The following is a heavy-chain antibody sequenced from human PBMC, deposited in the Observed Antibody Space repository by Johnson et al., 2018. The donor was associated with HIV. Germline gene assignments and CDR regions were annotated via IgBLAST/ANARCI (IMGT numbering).Heavy chain of an antibody. D-gene: IGHD1-14*01. CDR3: AKDDALQREPNAFDI. CDR2: ISYDGSNK. J-gene: IGHJ3*02. Sequence: QVQLVESGGGVVQPGRSLRLSCAASGFTFSSYAMHWVRQAPGKGLEWVAVISYDGSNKYYADYVKGRVTISRDNSKNTLYLQMNSLRAEDTAVYYCAKDDALQREPNAFDIWGQGTMVTVSS. CDR1: GFTFSSYA. V-gene: IGHV3-30-3*01.